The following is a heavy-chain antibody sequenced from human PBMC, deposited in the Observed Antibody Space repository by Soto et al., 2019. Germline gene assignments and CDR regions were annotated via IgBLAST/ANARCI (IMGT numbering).Heavy chain of an antibody. Sequence: ASVKVSCKASGYTFTGYYMHWVRQAPGQGLEWMGWINPNSGGTNYAQKFQGRVTMTRDTSISTAYMELSRLRSEDTAVYYCARDLAWMTWGSPGVWFDPWGQGTLVTVSS. J-gene: IGHJ5*02. D-gene: IGHD5-12*01. CDR1: GYTFTGYY. CDR2: INPNSGGT. CDR3: ARDLAWMTWGSPGVWFDP. V-gene: IGHV1-2*02.